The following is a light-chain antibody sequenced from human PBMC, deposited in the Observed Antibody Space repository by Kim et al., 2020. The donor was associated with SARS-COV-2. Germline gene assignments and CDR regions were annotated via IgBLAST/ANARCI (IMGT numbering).Light chain of an antibody. CDR1: PRRRHSEGYYY. Sequence: PASISCRSSPRRRHSEGYYYLKRLHQRPGQSPRRLIYKVSSRESGVPDRFSDSGSDTDFALKISRVEAEDVGVYYCMQGTQWPRTFGRGNKVDIK. V-gene: IGKV2-30*02. J-gene: IGKJ1*01. CDR3: MQGTQWPRT. CDR2: KVS.